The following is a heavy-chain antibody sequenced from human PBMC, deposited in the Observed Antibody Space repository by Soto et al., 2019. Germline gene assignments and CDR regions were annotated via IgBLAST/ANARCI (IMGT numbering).Heavy chain of an antibody. V-gene: IGHV3-23*01. CDR1: GFTFSSYA. CDR3: ASRGSGSDYDY. D-gene: IGHD1-26*01. Sequence: EVQLLESGGGLVQPGGSLRLSCAASGFTFSSYAMRWVRQAPVKGLEWVSGISGSGGSTYYADSVKGRFTISRDNSKNTLYLQMNSLRAEDTAVYYCASRGSGSDYDYWGQGTVVTVSS. J-gene: IGHJ4*02. CDR2: ISGSGGST.